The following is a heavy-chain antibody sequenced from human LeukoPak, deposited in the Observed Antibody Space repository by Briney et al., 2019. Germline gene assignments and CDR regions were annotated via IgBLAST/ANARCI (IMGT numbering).Heavy chain of an antibody. J-gene: IGHJ5*01. Sequence: GGSLRLSCAASKFTFSSFSMNWVGQAPGKGLEWVSSISGSGTNTDYADSVKGRFTISRDNSKNTVNVQMNSLRAEDTAVYYCAKATSPVHSRNWFDSWGQGTLVTVSS. D-gene: IGHD6-13*01. CDR1: KFTFSSFS. V-gene: IGHV3-23*01. CDR3: AKATSPVHSRNWFDS. CDR2: ISGSGTNT.